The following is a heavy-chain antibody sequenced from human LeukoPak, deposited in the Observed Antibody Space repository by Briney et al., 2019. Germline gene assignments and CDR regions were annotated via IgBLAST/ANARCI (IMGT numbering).Heavy chain of an antibody. V-gene: IGHV4-34*01. D-gene: IGHD5-12*01. Sequence: SETLSLTCAVYGGSFSGYYWSWIRQPPGKGLEWIGEINHSGSTNYNPSLKSRVTISVDTSKNQFSLKLSSVTAADTAVYYCARGGGYSGYDRGDDYWGQGTLVTVSS. CDR3: ARGGGYSGYDRGDDY. CDR1: GGSFSGYY. J-gene: IGHJ4*02. CDR2: INHSGST.